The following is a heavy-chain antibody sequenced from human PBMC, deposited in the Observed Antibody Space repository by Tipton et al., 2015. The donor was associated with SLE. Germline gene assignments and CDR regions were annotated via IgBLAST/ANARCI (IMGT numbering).Heavy chain of an antibody. V-gene: IGHV1-8*01. D-gene: IGHD5-24*01. J-gene: IGHJ5*02. CDR3: ARVVKRWVQWDWFDP. CDR2: MTPNSGNT. CDR1: GYTFSSHD. Sequence: QLVQSGAEVRKPGASVKVSCKVSGYTFSSHDINWVRQATGQGLEWMGWMTPNSGNTGYAQKFQGRVTMTRNISANTAYMELSSLRSEDTAVYYCARVVKRWVQWDWFDPWGQGTLVTVSS.